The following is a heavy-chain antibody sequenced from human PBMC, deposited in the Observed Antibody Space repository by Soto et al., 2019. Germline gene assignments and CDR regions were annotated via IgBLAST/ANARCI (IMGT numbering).Heavy chain of an antibody. Sequence: GGSLRLSCAASGFTFSSYAMHWVRQAPGKGLEWVAVIPYDGSNKYYADSVKGRLTISRDNSKNTLYLQMNSLRAEDTAVYYCAREYEQYRNWFDPWGQGTLVTVSS. V-gene: IGHV3-30-3*01. CDR2: IPYDGSNK. CDR3: AREYEQYRNWFDP. J-gene: IGHJ5*02. D-gene: IGHD2-2*01. CDR1: GFTFSSYA.